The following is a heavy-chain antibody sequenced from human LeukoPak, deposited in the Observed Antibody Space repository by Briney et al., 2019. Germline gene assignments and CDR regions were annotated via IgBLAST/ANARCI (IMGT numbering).Heavy chain of an antibody. D-gene: IGHD6-13*01. J-gene: IGHJ6*03. CDR2: IYSGGST. Sequence: GGSLRLSCAASGFTVSSNYMSWVRQAPGKGLEWVSVIYSGGSTYYADSVKGRFTISRDNSKNTLYLQMNSLRAEDTAVYYCARVPYSSSWYGGYYYYYMDVWGKGTTVTISS. CDR1: GFTVSSNY. V-gene: IGHV3-53*01. CDR3: ARVPYSSSWYGGYYYYYMDV.